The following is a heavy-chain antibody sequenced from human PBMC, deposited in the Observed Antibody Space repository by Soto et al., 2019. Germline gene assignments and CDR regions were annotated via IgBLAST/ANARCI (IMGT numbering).Heavy chain of an antibody. CDR2: ISSNSAYI. V-gene: IGHV3-21*02. CDR3: TRDASRDSGARGWFAP. Sequence: EVQLVESGGGLVKPGGSLRLSCAASGFTFRSFTMNWVRQAPGKGLEWVSTISSNSAYIYYTDALRGRFTISRDNAKNSLHLQMNSLRAEDTAVYYCTRDASRDSGARGWFAPCGPGTLVTVSS. J-gene: IGHJ5*02. D-gene: IGHD6-25*01. CDR1: GFTFRSFT.